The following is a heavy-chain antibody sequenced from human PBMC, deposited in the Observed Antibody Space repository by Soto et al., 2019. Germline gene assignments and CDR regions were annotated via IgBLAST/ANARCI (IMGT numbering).Heavy chain of an antibody. V-gene: IGHV3-74*01. CDR1: GFTFSNSW. CDR2: INADGTST. CDR3: VKVLARGVGVPRFYFDS. D-gene: IGHD2-2*01. Sequence: QPVGSLRLSCAASGFTFSNSWMHWVRQVSGKGLEWVSRINADGTSTSYADSVKGRFTVSRDNAKNTLYLHVNSLRAEDTAVYYCVKVLARGVGVPRFYFDSWGQGALVTVSS. J-gene: IGHJ4*02.